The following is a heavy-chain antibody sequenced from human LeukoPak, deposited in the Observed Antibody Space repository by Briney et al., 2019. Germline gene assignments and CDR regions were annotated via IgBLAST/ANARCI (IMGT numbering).Heavy chain of an antibody. CDR3: TTDIVVVVAATPSWFDP. J-gene: IGHJ5*02. Sequence: GRSLRLSCAASGFTFSSYAMHWVRQAPGKGLEWVAVISYDGSNKYYADSVKGRFTISRDNSKNTLYLQMNSLKTEDTAVYYCTTDIVVVVAATPSWFDPWGQGTLVTVSS. CDR2: ISYDGSNK. D-gene: IGHD2-15*01. CDR1: GFTFSSYA. V-gene: IGHV3-30-3*01.